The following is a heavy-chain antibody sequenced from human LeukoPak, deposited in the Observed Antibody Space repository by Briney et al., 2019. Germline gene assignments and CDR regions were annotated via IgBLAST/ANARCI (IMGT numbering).Heavy chain of an antibody. V-gene: IGHV4-38-2*02. D-gene: IGHD3-3*01. J-gene: IGHJ4*02. CDR3: ARDRFGDHSQNYYELGY. Sequence: PSETLSLTCAVSSYSISSGYSWGWIRQPPGKGLEWIGNIHYTGSAYYNPSLKSRATISADTSKNQFSLMLTSVTAADTAVYYCARDRFGDHSQNYYELGYWGQGKLVTISS. CDR2: IHYTGSA. CDR1: SYSISSGYS.